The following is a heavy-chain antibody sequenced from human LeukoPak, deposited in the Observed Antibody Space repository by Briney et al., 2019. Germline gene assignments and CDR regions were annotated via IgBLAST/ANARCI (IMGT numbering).Heavy chain of an antibody. J-gene: IGHJ4*02. CDR1: GFTFDNYR. Sequence: PGGSLRLSCAASGFTFDNYRMSWVRQAPGKGLEWVSTVNADGGNTYYAHSVKGRFTISRDNSKSTLILQMNSLSVEDTALYYCTKRVKYGGTWDHFADWGQGTLVTVSS. CDR2: VNADGGNT. D-gene: IGHD4/OR15-4a*01. V-gene: IGHV3-23*01. CDR3: TKRVKYGGTWDHFAD.